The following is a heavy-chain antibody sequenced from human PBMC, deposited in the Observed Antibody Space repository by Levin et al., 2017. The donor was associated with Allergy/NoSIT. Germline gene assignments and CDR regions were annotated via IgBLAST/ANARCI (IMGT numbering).Heavy chain of an antibody. J-gene: IGHJ6*02. Sequence: GESLKISCAASGFTFSSYSMNWVRQAPGKGLEWVSSISSSSSYIYYADSVKGRFTISRDNAKNSLYLQMNSLRAEDTAVYYCARDWAYGGFGETYGMDVWGQGTTVTVSS. V-gene: IGHV3-21*01. CDR1: GFTFSSYS. D-gene: IGHD3-10*01. CDR3: ARDWAYGGFGETYGMDV. CDR2: ISSSSSYI.